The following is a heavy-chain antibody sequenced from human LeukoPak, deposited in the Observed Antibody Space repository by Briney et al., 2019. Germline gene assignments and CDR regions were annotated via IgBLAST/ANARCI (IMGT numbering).Heavy chain of an antibody. J-gene: IGHJ4*02. CDR2: VSAGSTTTI. D-gene: IGHD3-16*02. V-gene: IGHV3-48*02. CDR3: ARRGYTSAWDF. Sequence: GGSLRLSCAASGFTFSSFAMNWVRQAPGKGLEWLSYVSAGSTTTIYYADSVKGRFTISRDNAKNSLYLQMHSLRDEDTAVYYRARRGYTSAWDFWGQGTLVTVSS. CDR1: GFTFSSFA.